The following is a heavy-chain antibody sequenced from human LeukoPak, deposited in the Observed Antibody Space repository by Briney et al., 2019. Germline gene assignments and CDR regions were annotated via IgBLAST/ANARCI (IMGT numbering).Heavy chain of an antibody. D-gene: IGHD3-9*01. V-gene: IGHV3-30*14. J-gene: IGHJ4*02. Sequence: GGSLRLSCAASGFTFSSYAMHWVRQAPGKGLEWVAVISYDGSNKYYADSVKGRFTISKENSKNTLWLQMNSLRAEDTAVYYCARLHYDVLTGPFDYWGQGTLVTVSS. CDR2: ISYDGSNK. CDR1: GFTFSSYA. CDR3: ARLHYDVLTGPFDY.